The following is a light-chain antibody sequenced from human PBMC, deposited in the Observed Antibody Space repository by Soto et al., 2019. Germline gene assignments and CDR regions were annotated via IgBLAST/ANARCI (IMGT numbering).Light chain of an antibody. CDR3: CAYACSDV. Sequence: QSVLTQPRSVSGTPGHSVTISCTGTSSDVGGYNYVSWYQQHPSKAPKLMMCAVSTRLSGDHDRLAGLKSGTAASLTISVLQSADEDDCYCCAYACSDVFGTGSNVTV. CDR2: AVS. CDR1: SSDVGGYNY. V-gene: IGLV2-11*01. J-gene: IGLJ1*01.